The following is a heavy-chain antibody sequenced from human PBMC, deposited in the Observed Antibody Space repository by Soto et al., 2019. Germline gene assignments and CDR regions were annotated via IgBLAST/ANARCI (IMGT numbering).Heavy chain of an antibody. CDR1: GGSISSYY. Sequence: PSETLSLTCTVSGGSISSYYWSWIRQPPGKGLEWIGYIYYSGSTNYNPSLKSRVTISVDTSKNQFSLKLSSVTAADTAVYYCGRVGKDDILTSYPASTYYYYGMDVWGQGTTVTVSS. J-gene: IGHJ6*02. V-gene: IGHV4-59*01. CDR2: IYYSGST. CDR3: GRVGKDDILTSYPASTYYYYGMDV. D-gene: IGHD3-9*01.